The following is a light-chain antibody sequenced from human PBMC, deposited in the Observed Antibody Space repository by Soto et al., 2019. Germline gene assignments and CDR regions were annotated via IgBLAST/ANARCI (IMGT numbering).Light chain of an antibody. CDR2: ATS. Sequence: DVQMTQSPSSLSAFVGDRVTITCRASQGIAPYLAWFQQKPGQVPKLLIYATSTLQSGVPYRFSGSGSGTDFTLTINSLQPEDVGTYYCQKYNSAPLTFGGGTKVEIK. CDR1: QGIAPY. J-gene: IGKJ4*01. CDR3: QKYNSAPLT. V-gene: IGKV1-27*01.